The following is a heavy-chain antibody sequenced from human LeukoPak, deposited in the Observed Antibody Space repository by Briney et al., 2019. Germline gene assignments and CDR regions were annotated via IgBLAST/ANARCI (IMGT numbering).Heavy chain of an antibody. CDR3: ASRYSGYDLGNAFDI. J-gene: IGHJ3*02. V-gene: IGHV1-18*01. CDR1: SYTFTSYG. CDR2: ISAYNGNT. D-gene: IGHD5-12*01. Sequence: ASVKVSCKASSYTFTSYGISWVRQAPGQGLEWMGWISAYNGNTNYAQKLQGRVTMTTDTSTSTAYMELRSLRSDDTAVYYCASRYSGYDLGNAFDIWGQGTMVTVSS.